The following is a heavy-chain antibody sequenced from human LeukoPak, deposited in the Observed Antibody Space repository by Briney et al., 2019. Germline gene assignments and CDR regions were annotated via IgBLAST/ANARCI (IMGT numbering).Heavy chain of an antibody. CDR1: GGSISSSSYY. CDR2: IYYSGST. Sequence: PSETLSLTCTVSGGSISSSSYYWGWIRQPPGKGLEWIGSIYYSGSTYYNPSLKSRVTISVDTSKNQFSLKLSSVTAEDTALYYCARLSGYRPYYYYYYSIDVWGKGTTVTVSS. D-gene: IGHD3-22*01. CDR3: ARLSGYRPYYYYYYSIDV. J-gene: IGHJ6*03. V-gene: IGHV4-39*07.